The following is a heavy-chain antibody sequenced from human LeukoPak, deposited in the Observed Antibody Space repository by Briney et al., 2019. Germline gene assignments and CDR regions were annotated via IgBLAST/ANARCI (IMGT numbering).Heavy chain of an antibody. J-gene: IGHJ6*02. V-gene: IGHV3-30*18. CDR2: ISYDGSNK. D-gene: IGHD3-10*01. CDR1: GFTFSSYG. CDR3: AKLDPGPGSYYSYYYYYGMDV. Sequence: GGSLRLSCAASGFTFSSYGMHWVRQAPGKGLEWVAVISYDGSNKYYADSVKGRFTISRDNSKNTLYLQMNSLRAEDTAVYYCAKLDPGPGSYYSYYYYYGMDVWGQGTTVTVSS.